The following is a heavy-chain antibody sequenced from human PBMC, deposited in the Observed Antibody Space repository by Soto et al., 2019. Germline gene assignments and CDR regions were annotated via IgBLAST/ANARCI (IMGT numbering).Heavy chain of an antibody. CDR3: ARGRYCLTGSCFPNWFDS. V-gene: IGHV4-30-4*01. J-gene: IGHJ5*01. Sequence: LSLTCSVSGDSISTVDYFWAWIRQPPGQTLEYIGYVYKSATTYYNPSFESRVAISLDTSKSQFSLTVTSVTAGDTAVYFCARGRYCLTGSCFPNWFDSWGRGTLVTVSS. CDR1: GDSISTVDYF. D-gene: IGHD2-15*01. CDR2: VYKSATT.